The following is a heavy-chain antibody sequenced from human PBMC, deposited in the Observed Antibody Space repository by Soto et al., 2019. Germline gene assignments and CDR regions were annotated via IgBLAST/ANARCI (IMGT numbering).Heavy chain of an antibody. V-gene: IGHV4-34*01. J-gene: IGHJ4*02. D-gene: IGHD1-26*01. CDR3: ARGGSGSYFNFDY. CDR1: GGSFRGYY. CDR2: IXHSGSX. Sequence: PSXTRSLTCAVYGGSFRGYYWSWIRQPPGKGLEWIGEIXHSGSXNYNTYIKSRXXISVDKSXXQFHMKLSSVTAAETAVYYCARGGSGSYFNFDYWGQGTLVTVSS.